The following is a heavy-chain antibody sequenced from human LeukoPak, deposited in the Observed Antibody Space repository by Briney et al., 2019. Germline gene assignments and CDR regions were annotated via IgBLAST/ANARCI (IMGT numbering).Heavy chain of an antibody. CDR1: GFTFSSYA. D-gene: IGHD4-17*01. V-gene: IGHV3-23*01. Sequence: GGSLRLSCAASGFTFSSYAMSWVRQAPGKGLEWVSAISGNGGSTYYADSVKGRFTISRANTKNTLHLQMNSLRAEDTAVYYCAKLGDSRDYHYGGWFYYWGQGTLVTASS. CDR2: ISGNGGST. J-gene: IGHJ4*02. CDR3: AKLGDSRDYHYGGWFYY.